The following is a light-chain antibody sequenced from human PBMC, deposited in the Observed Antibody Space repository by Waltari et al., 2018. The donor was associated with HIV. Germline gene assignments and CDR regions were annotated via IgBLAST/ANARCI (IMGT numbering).Light chain of an antibody. Sequence: QSALAQPASVSGSPGQSITFSCTGPRSDLGAYNYVSWYQKHPDKAPKVIIYRVKSRPSGVSDRFSGSKSGNTASLTISGLQAEDEADYYCSSYTTSNTYVFGRGTTVSVL. CDR2: RVK. J-gene: IGLJ1*01. CDR1: RSDLGAYNY. V-gene: IGLV2-14*01. CDR3: SSYTTSNTYV.